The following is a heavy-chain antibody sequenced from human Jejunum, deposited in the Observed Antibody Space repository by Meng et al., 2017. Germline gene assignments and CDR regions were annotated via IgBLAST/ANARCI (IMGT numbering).Heavy chain of an antibody. J-gene: IGHJ4*02. Sequence: ESLKISCAASGFTFSSHAMNWVRQAPGKGLEWVSSISSSGDRIFYGDAVKGRFTISRDNSENTLYLQMNSLRAEDTALYYCAKSLFGYTFGKQDFWGQGTLVTVSS. V-gene: IGHV3-23*01. CDR3: AKSLFGYTFGKQDF. D-gene: IGHD5-18*01. CDR1: GFTFSSHA. CDR2: ISSSGDRI.